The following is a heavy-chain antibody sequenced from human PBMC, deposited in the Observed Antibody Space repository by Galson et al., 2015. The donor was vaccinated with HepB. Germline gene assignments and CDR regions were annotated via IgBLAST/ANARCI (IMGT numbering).Heavy chain of an antibody. CDR1: GDSVSSNTAA. CDR2: TYYRSKWYN. V-gene: IGHV6-1*01. D-gene: IGHD3-10*01. CDR3: ARDGDLPFDY. J-gene: IGHJ4*02. Sequence: CAISGDSVSSNTAAWHWIRQSPSRGLEWLGRTYYRSKWYNDYAVSVKSRITINPDTSKNQFSLQLNSVTPEDTAVYYCARDGDLPFDYWGQGTLVTVSS.